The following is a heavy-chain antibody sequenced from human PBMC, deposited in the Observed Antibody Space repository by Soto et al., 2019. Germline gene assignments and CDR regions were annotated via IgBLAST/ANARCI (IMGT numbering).Heavy chain of an antibody. CDR3: AKQVVPAAMGEYYFDY. CDR1: GFTFSSYA. CDR2: ISGSGGST. Sequence: PGGSLRLSCAASGFTFSSYAMSWVRQAPGKGLEWVSAISGSGGSTYYADSVKGRFTISRDNSKNTLYLQMNSLRAEDTAVYYCAKQVVPAAMGEYYFDYWGQGTLVTVSS. J-gene: IGHJ4*02. V-gene: IGHV3-23*01. D-gene: IGHD2-2*01.